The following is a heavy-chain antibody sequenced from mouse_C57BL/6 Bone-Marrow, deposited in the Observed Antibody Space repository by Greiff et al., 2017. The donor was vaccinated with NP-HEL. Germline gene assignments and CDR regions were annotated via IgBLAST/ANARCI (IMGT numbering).Heavy chain of an antibody. CDR2: IDPGNGDT. D-gene: IGHD1-1*01. V-gene: IGHV14-4*01. CDR3: TLSFFDY. CDR1: GFNIKDDY. Sequence: EVKLMESGAELVRPGASVKLSCTASGFNIKDDYMHWVKQRPEQGLEWIGWIDPGNGDTEYASKFQGKATITADTSSNTAYLQLSSLTSEDTAVYYCTLSFFDYWGQGTTLTVSS. J-gene: IGHJ2*01.